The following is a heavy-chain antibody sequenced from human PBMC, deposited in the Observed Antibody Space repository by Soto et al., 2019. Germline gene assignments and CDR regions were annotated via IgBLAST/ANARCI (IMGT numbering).Heavy chain of an antibody. J-gene: IGHJ2*01. CDR2: IYSGGAT. CDR3: ARVDYGDYGWYFDL. V-gene: IGHV3-53*01. CDR1: GFTVTNKY. D-gene: IGHD4-17*01. Sequence: EVQLVESGGGLIQPGGSLRLSCEASGFTVTNKYMTWVRQAPGKGLEWVSLIYSGGATSYADSVKGRFTISRDNSKDILYLQMNSLRAEDTAVYYCARVDYGDYGWYFDLWGRGTLVTVSS.